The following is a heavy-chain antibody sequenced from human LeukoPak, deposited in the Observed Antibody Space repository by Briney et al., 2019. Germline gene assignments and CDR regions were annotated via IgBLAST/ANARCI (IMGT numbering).Heavy chain of an antibody. Sequence: GGSLRLSCAASGFTFSSYSMNWVRQAPGKGLEWVSYISSSSSTIYYADSVKGRFTISRDNAKNSLYLQMNSLRAEDTAVYYCARDMKWLLLEYGMDVWGQGTTVTVSS. CDR1: GFTFSSYS. CDR3: ARDMKWLLLEYGMDV. J-gene: IGHJ6*02. D-gene: IGHD3-22*01. V-gene: IGHV3-48*04. CDR2: ISSSSSTI.